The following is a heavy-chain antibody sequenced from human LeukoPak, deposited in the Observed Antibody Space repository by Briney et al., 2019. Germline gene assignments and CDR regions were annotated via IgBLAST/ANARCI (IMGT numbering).Heavy chain of an antibody. D-gene: IGHD5-18*01. V-gene: IGHV4-34*01. CDR3: APRGDIEHSYGYGKWFDP. J-gene: IGHJ5*02. CDR2: INHSGST. CDR1: GGSFSGYY. Sequence: PSETLSLTCAVYGGSFSGYYWSWIRQAPGKGLEWIGEINHSGSTNYNASLKSRVTISVDTSKNQFSLRLSSVTAADTAVYYCAPRGDIEHSYGYGKWFDPWGQGTRVTDSS.